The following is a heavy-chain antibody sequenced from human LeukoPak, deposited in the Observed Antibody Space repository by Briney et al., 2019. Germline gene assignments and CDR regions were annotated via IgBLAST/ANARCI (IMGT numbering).Heavy chain of an antibody. V-gene: IGHV3-30*03. J-gene: IGHJ5*02. CDR3: AREPIVVVPAAPGYWFDP. CDR2: ISYDGSNK. D-gene: IGHD2-2*01. Sequence: PGRSLRLSCAASGFTFSSYGMHWVRQAPGKGLEWVAVISYDGSNKYYADSVKGRFTISRDNSKNTLYLQMNSLRAEDTAVYYCAREPIVVVPAAPGYWFDPWGQGTLVTVSS. CDR1: GFTFSSYG.